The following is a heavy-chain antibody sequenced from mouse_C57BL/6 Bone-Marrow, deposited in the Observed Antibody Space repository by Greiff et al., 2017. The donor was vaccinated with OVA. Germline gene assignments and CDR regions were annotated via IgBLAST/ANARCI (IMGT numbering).Heavy chain of an antibody. V-gene: IGHV5-9*01. D-gene: IGHD1-1*01. CDR3: ARRSYYYGSSFDY. CDR2: ISGGGGNT. CDR1: GFTFSSYT. J-gene: IGHJ2*01. Sequence: EVKLMESGGGLVKPGGSLKLSCAASGFTFSSYTMSWVRQTPEKRLEWVATISGGGGNTYYPDSVKGRFTISRDNAKNTLYLQMSSLRSEDTALYYCARRSYYYGSSFDYWGQGTTLTVSS.